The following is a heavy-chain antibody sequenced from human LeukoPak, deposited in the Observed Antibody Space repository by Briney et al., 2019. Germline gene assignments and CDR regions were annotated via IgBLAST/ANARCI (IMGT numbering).Heavy chain of an antibody. Sequence: GGSLRLSCAASGFTFSSYGMHWVRQAPGKGLEWVAFIRYDGSNKYYADSVKGRFTISRDNSKNTLYLQMNSLRAEDTAVYYCARGRVGATYFDYWGQGTLVTVSS. CDR1: GFTFSSYG. V-gene: IGHV3-30*02. CDR2: IRYDGSNK. J-gene: IGHJ4*02. CDR3: ARGRVGATYFDY. D-gene: IGHD1-26*01.